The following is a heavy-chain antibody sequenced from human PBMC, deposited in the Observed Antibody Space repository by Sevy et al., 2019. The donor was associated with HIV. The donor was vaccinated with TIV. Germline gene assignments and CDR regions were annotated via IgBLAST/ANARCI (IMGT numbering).Heavy chain of an antibody. V-gene: IGHV3-21*01. CDR2: ISSRSSYI. Sequence: GGSLRLSCAASGFTFSNYYMNWVRQAPGKGLEWVSSISSRSSYISYADSVKGRFTISRDNAKNSLYLQMNSLRADDTAVYFCARDGGCSSTTCHLYFDCWGQGTLVTVSS. CDR1: GFTFSNYY. J-gene: IGHJ4*02. CDR3: ARDGGCSSTTCHLYFDC. D-gene: IGHD2-2*01.